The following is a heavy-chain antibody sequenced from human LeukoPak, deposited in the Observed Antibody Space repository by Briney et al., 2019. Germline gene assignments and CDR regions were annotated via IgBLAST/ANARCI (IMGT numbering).Heavy chain of an antibody. J-gene: IGHJ4*02. CDR2: INGYNGNT. D-gene: IGHD2-2*01. CDR1: GYTFIGNG. Sequence: ASVKVFCKASGYTFIGNGITWVRQAPGQGLEWMGWINGYNGNTAYAQMLAGRFTMTTDTSTTTAYMELRGLRSDDTAVYYSARSGYCSGASCYGEGIDYWGQGTLVTVSS. CDR3: ARSGYCSGASCYGEGIDY. V-gene: IGHV1-18*01.